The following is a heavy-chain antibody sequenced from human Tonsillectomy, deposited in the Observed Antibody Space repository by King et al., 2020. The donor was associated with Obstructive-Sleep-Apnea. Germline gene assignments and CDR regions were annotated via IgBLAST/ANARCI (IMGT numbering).Heavy chain of an antibody. D-gene: IGHD2-8*01. J-gene: IGHJ4*02. CDR3: ASRPNRSPLYVDY. V-gene: IGHV4-34*01. Sequence: VQLQQWGAGLLKPSETLSLTCAVYGGSFSDYYWSWIRQPPGKGLEWIGEIDHSGSTNYNPSLKSRVTISADTSKNQFSLKLSSVTAADTAVYYCASRPNRSPLYVDYWGQGTLVTVSS. CDR1: GGSFSDYY. CDR2: IDHSGST.